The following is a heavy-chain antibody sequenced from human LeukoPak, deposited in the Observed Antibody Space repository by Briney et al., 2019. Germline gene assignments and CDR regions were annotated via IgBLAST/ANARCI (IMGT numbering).Heavy chain of an antibody. V-gene: IGHV3-23*01. CDR3: ARAYCNFYSGDDDFDI. D-gene: IGHD2/OR15-2a*01. CDR1: GSTFSSTA. CDR2: ISGNGAYT. Sequence: PGRCPRLSRGASGSTFSSTATTSVSHDAGDGMEWGSGISGNGAYTTYAESVKCRFTISRQNAKYPLYLQLNRLRTEQTAMYCCARAYCNFYSGDDDFDIWGEGTMVTVSS. J-gene: IGHJ3*02.